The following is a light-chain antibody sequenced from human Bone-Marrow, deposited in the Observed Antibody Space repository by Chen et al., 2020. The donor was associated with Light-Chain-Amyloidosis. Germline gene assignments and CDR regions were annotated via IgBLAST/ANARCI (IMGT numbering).Light chain of an antibody. CDR1: SSNVGGLNL. V-gene: IGLV2-23*02. CDR3: CSYAGDSTLL. Sequence: QSALTHPASVSGSPGQSITISCTGTSSNVGGLNLVSWYQQHPGKAPKLIFYEVTKRPSGVSNRFSAFKSGNTASLTISGLQTEDEADYYCCSYAGDSTLLFGGGTKLTVL. CDR2: EVT. J-gene: IGLJ2*01.